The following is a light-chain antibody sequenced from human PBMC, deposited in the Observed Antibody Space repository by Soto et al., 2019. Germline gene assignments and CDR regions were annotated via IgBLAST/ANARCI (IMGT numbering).Light chain of an antibody. CDR1: SSDVGSYNL. V-gene: IGLV2-23*01. J-gene: IGLJ1*01. CDR2: EGS. CDR3: CSYAGSSTSYV. Sequence: QSVLTQPASVSGSPGQSITISCTGTSSDVGSYNLVSWYQQHPDKAPKLMIYEGSKRPSGVSNRFSGSKSGNTASLTISGLQAEDEADYYCCSYAGSSTSYVFGTGTKLTVL.